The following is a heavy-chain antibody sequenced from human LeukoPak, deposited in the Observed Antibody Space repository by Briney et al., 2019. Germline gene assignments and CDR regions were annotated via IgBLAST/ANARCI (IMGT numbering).Heavy chain of an antibody. V-gene: IGHV3-7*01. CDR2: IKQDGSEK. Sequence: PGGSLRLSCAASGFTFSSYWMSWVRQAPGKGLEWVANIKQDGSEKYYVDSVKGRFTISRDNAKNSVYLQMNSLRAEDTAVYYCAREERWLFGSGANIDYWGQGTLVTVSS. CDR3: AREERWLFGSGANIDY. D-gene: IGHD3-10*01. CDR1: GFTFSSYW. J-gene: IGHJ4*02.